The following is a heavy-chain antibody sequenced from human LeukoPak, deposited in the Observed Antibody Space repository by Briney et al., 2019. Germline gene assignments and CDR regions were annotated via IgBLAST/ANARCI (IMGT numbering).Heavy chain of an antibody. Sequence: PSETLSLTCTVSGGSISSYYWSWIRQPPGKGLEWIGYIYYSGSTNYNPSLKSRVTISVDASKNQFSLKLSSVTAADTAVYYCARGVASSADPWGQGTLVTVSS. CDR3: ARGVASSADP. V-gene: IGHV4-59*01. CDR1: GGSISSYY. D-gene: IGHD6-6*01. CDR2: IYYSGST. J-gene: IGHJ5*02.